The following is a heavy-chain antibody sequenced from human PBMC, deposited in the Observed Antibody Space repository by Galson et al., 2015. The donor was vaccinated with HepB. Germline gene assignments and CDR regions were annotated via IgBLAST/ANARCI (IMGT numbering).Heavy chain of an antibody. J-gene: IGHJ4*02. CDR3: ARDGPVYCSGGSCYSEVLEFDY. CDR2: ISAYNGNT. Sequence: SVKVSCKASGYTFTSYGISWVRQAPGQGLEWMGWISAYNGNTNYAQKLQGRVTMTTDTSTSTAYMELRSLRSDDTAVYYCARDGPVYCSGGSCYSEVLEFDYWGQGTLVTVSS. D-gene: IGHD2-15*01. V-gene: IGHV1-18*01. CDR1: GYTFTSYG.